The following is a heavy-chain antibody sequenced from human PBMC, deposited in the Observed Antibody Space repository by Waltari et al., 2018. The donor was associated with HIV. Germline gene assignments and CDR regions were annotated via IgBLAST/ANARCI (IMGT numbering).Heavy chain of an antibody. J-gene: IGHJ3*02. Sequence: EVQLVESGGGLVQPGGSLRLSCAASGFTFSSYAMRWVRQAPGKGLEWVSAISGSGGSTYYADSVKGRFTISRDNSKNTLYLQMNSLRAEDTAVYYCAKEEGGVWNGAHAFDIWGQGTMVTVSS. D-gene: IGHD1-1*01. CDR1: GFTFSSYA. V-gene: IGHV3-23*04. CDR2: ISGSGGST. CDR3: AKEEGGVWNGAHAFDI.